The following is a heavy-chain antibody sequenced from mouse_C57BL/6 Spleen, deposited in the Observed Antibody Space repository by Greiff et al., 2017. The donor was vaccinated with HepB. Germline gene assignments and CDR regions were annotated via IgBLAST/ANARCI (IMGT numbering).Heavy chain of an antibody. Sequence: VQRVESGPELVKPGASVKISCKASGYAFSSSWMNWVKQRPGKGLEWIGRIYPGDGDTNYNGKFKGKATLTADKSSSTAYMQLSSLTSEDSAVYFCARRDYGSSYFDYWGQGTTLTVSS. V-gene: IGHV1-82*01. D-gene: IGHD1-1*01. CDR3: ARRDYGSSYFDY. J-gene: IGHJ2*01. CDR2: IYPGDGDT. CDR1: GYAFSSSW.